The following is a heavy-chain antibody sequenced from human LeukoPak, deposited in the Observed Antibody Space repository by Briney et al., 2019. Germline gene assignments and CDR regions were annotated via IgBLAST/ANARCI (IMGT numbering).Heavy chain of an antibody. V-gene: IGHV4-34*01. CDR1: GGSFSGYY. Sequence: SETLSLTCAVYGGSFSGYYWSWIRQPPGKGLEWIGEINHSGSTNYNPSLKSRVTISVDTSKNQFSLKLSSVTAADTAVYYCAREGPGYAYGMDVWGQGTTVTVSS. CDR2: INHSGST. CDR3: AREGPGYAYGMDV. D-gene: IGHD1-1*01. J-gene: IGHJ6*02.